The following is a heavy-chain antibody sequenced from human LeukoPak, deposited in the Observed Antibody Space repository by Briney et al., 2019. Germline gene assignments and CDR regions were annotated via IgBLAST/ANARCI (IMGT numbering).Heavy chain of an antibody. D-gene: IGHD2-15*01. CDR2: ISGSGGST. CDR1: GFTFSSYG. J-gene: IGHJ3*02. V-gene: IGHV3-23*01. Sequence: GGSLRLSCAASGFTFSSYGMSWVRQAPGKGLEWVSAISGSGGSTYYADSVKGRFTISRDNSKNTLYLQMNSLRAEDTAVYYCAKSVAPYCSGGSCFDAFDIWGQGTMVTVSS. CDR3: AKSVAPYCSGGSCFDAFDI.